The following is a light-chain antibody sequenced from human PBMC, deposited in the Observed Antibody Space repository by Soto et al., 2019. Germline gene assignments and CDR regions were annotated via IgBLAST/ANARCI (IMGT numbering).Light chain of an antibody. CDR2: GAS. V-gene: IGKV3-20*01. CDR3: QQYGSSPLT. J-gene: IGKJ4*01. CDR1: QRVSSSY. Sequence: EIVLTQSPGTLSLSPGERATLSCRASQRVSSSYLAWYQQKPGQAPRLLIYGASSRATGIPDRFSGSGSGTDFTLTISRLEPEDFAVYYCQQYGSSPLTFGGGTKVAIK.